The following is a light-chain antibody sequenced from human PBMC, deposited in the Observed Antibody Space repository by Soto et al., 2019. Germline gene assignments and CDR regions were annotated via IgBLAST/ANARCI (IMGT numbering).Light chain of an antibody. CDR1: ALPNQY. CDR3: QSADSSGTVV. J-gene: IGLJ2*01. V-gene: IGLV3-25*03. CDR2: KDT. Sequence: SYELTQPPSVSVSPGQTARITCSGDALPNQYVYWYQQKPGQAPVLVIYKDTERRSGIPERFSGSSSGTTVTLTISGVQAEDEADYYCQSADSSGTVVFGGGTKVTVL.